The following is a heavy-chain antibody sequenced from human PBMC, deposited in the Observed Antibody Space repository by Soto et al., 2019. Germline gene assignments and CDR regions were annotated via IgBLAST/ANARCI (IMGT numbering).Heavy chain of an antibody. CDR3: AGFVVVPADIDYGDYEDYFDY. V-gene: IGHV4-39*01. J-gene: IGHJ4*02. Sequence: QLQLQESGPGLVKPSETLSLTCTVSGGSISSSSYYWGWIRQPPGKGLEWIGSIYYSGSTYYNPSLKSRVTISVDRSKNQFSLKLSSVTAADTAVYYCAGFVVVPADIDYGDYEDYFDYWGQGTLVTVSS. D-gene: IGHD2-2*01. CDR1: GGSISSSSYY. CDR2: IYYSGST.